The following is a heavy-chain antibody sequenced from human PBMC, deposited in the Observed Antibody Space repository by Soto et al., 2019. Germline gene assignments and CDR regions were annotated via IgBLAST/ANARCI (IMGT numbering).Heavy chain of an antibody. CDR2: ISSSSSFI. Sequence: GGSLRLSCVASGFTFSTYTMNWVRQAPGKGLEWISSISSSSSFIYSSNSLKGRFTISRDNAKNSLYLQINSLTAEDTAVYYCARDGPIVATQFDYWGQGTLVTVSS. J-gene: IGHJ4*02. D-gene: IGHD5-12*01. CDR3: ARDGPIVATQFDY. CDR1: GFTFSTYT. V-gene: IGHV3-21*01.